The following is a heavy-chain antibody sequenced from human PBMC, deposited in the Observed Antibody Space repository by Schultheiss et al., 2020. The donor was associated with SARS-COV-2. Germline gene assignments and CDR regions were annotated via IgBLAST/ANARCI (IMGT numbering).Heavy chain of an antibody. Sequence: SETLSLTCTVSGYSISSGYYWGWIRQPPGKGLEWIGSIYYSGSTYYNPSLKSRVTISVDTSKNQFSLKLSSVTAADTAVYYCASLDYDILTGPLDYWGQGTLVTVSS. V-gene: IGHV4-38-2*02. J-gene: IGHJ4*02. D-gene: IGHD3-9*01. CDR2: IYYSGST. CDR1: GYSISSGYY. CDR3: ASLDYDILTGPLDY.